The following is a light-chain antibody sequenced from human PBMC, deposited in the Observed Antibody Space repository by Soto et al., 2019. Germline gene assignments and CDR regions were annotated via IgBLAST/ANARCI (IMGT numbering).Light chain of an antibody. CDR1: ESVSIN. Sequence: EVVMTQSPAPLSVSPGERATLPCRGSESVSINLAWYQQKPGQARRLLIYDASTRATGITDRFSLLWSGKEFTLTISSLQSEEVAVYYCQRRSYLCTCRGGTKVDIK. V-gene: IGKV3-15*01. CDR3: QRRSYLCT. CDR2: DAS. J-gene: IGKJ4*01.